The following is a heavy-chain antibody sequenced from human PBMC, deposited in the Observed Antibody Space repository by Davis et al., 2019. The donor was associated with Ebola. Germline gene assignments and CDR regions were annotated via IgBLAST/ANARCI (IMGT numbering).Heavy chain of an antibody. J-gene: IGHJ4*02. V-gene: IGHV1-2*02. CDR3: ARVVGIQWLAPLRY. D-gene: IGHD6-19*01. CDR2: INPNSGGT. CDR1: GYTFTGYY. Sequence: ASVKVSCKASGYTFTGYYMHWVRQAPGQGLEWMGWINPNSGGTNYAQKFQGRVTMTRDTSISTAYMELSRLRSDDTAVYYCARVVGIQWLAPLRYWGQGTLVTVSS.